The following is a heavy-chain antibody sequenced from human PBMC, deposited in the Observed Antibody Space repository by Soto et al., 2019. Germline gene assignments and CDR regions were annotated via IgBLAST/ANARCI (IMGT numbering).Heavy chain of an antibody. CDR1: GFTVSNNY. CDR2: IYSGGYT. D-gene: IGHD3-10*01. Sequence: EVQLVESGGGLIQPGGSLRLSCAVSGFTVSNNYMSWVRQAPGKGLEGVSVIYSGGYTAYGDSVKGRFTISRDNSKNTLFLQMKRRGPHAPAVFFVARPPGGGGYWGQGTLVTVSS. J-gene: IGHJ4*02. CDR3: ARPPGGGGY. V-gene: IGHV3-53*01.